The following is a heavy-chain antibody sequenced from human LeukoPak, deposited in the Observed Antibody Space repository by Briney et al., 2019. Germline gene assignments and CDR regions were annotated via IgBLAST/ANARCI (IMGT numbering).Heavy chain of an antibody. J-gene: IGHJ3*02. CDR2: ISSSSSYI. V-gene: IGHV3-21*01. D-gene: IGHD6-13*01. Sequence: GGSLRLSCAASGFTFSSYSMNWVRQAPGKGLEWVSSISSSSSYIYYADSVKGRFTISRDNAKNSLYLQMTSLRAEDTAVYYCARDSQAAGYAFDIWGQGTMVTVSS. CDR3: ARDSQAAGYAFDI. CDR1: GFTFSSYS.